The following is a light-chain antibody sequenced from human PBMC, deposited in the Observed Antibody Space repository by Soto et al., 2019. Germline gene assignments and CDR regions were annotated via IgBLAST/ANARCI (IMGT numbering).Light chain of an antibody. CDR3: LQHNRYPLT. Sequence: DLQMTQSPSSLSASVGDRITITCRASQDIRDDLVWYQQKPGKAPERLIYETSTLQSGVPSRFSGSGAATEFTLTISSLQPEDSAIYYCLQHNRYPLTFGGGTKVEIK. V-gene: IGKV1-17*01. J-gene: IGKJ4*01. CDR2: ETS. CDR1: QDIRDD.